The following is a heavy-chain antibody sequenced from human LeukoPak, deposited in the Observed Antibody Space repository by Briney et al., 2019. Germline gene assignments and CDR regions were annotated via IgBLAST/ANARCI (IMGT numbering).Heavy chain of an antibody. V-gene: IGHV4-38-2*02. J-gene: IGHJ4*02. CDR1: GYSISSGYF. CDR3: ARAFCVGECFVLHIFFDS. CDR2: IYQRATV. D-gene: IGHD2-21*01. Sequence: PSETLSLTCNVSGYSISSGYFWGWVWQAPGKGLEWIGSIYQRATVHYNPSLKSRVTISLDTSKNHFSLNLRSMLASDTAVYYCARAFCVGECFVLHIFFDSWGQGTLVTVSS.